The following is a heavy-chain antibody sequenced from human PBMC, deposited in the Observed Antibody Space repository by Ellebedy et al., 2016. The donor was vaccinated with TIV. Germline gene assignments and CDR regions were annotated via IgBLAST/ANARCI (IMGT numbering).Heavy chain of an antibody. Sequence: GESLKISCAASGFIFSDYYMSWIRQAPGKGLEWVSYISSSSSYTNYADSVKGRFTISRDNAKNSLYLQMNSLRAEDTAVYYCAREGDTAMVHGMDVWGQGTTVTVSS. CDR2: ISSSSSYT. V-gene: IGHV3-11*05. D-gene: IGHD5-18*01. CDR3: AREGDTAMVHGMDV. J-gene: IGHJ6*02. CDR1: GFIFSDYY.